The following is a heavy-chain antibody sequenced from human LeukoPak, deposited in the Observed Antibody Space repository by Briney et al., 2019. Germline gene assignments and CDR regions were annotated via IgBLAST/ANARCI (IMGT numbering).Heavy chain of an antibody. CDR3: ARAPRLGLYAPIDY. CDR1: GGSFSGYY. J-gene: IGHJ4*02. Sequence: PSETLSLTCAVYGGSFSGYYWSWIRQPPGKGLEWIGEINHSGNTNYNPSLKSRVTISVDTSKNQFSLKLSFVTAADTAVYYCARAPRLGLYAPIDYWGQGTLVTVPS. CDR2: INHSGNT. V-gene: IGHV4-34*01. D-gene: IGHD2-8*01.